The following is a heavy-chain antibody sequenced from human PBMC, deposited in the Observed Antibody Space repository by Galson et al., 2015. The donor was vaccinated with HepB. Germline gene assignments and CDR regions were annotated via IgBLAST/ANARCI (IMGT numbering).Heavy chain of an antibody. Sequence: SLRLSCAASGFTFSRYALNWVRQAPGKGLEWISYISSTSSTIYYAESVQGRFIISRDNAKNSLFLQMDSLRAEDTAIYYCVSRLRYCGGGNCPWGQGTLVTVSS. J-gene: IGHJ5*02. CDR3: VSRLRYCGGGNCP. CDR2: ISSTSSTI. CDR1: GFTFSRYA. D-gene: IGHD2-15*01. V-gene: IGHV3-48*01.